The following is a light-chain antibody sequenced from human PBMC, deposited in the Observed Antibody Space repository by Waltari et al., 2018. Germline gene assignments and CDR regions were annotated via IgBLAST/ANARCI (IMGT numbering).Light chain of an antibody. CDR2: KDS. J-gene: IGLJ2*01. V-gene: IGLV3-25*03. Sequence: SYELTQPPSVSVSPGQTARITCSGDALPKHYAYWFQQKPGQAPVLVICKDSERPSGIPERFSGSSSGTTVTLIISGVQAEDEADYYCQSTDSSGSYRVFGGGTKLTVL. CDR1: ALPKHY. CDR3: QSTDSSGSYRV.